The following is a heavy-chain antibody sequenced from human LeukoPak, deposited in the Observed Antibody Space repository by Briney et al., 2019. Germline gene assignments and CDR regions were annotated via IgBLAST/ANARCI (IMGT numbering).Heavy chain of an antibody. CDR2: IYTSGST. Sequence: SETLSLTCTVSGGSISGYYWSWIRQPAGKGLEWIGHIYTSGSTNYNPSLKSRVTMSVDTSKNQFSLKLSSVTAADTAVYYCARGGSKAAATFDYWGQGTLVTVFS. J-gene: IGHJ4*02. CDR1: GGSISGYY. D-gene: IGHD2-15*01. CDR3: ARGGSKAAATFDY. V-gene: IGHV4-4*07.